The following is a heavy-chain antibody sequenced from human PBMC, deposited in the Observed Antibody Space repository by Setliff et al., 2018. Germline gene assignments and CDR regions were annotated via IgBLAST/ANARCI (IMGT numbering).Heavy chain of an antibody. CDR3: ARSGSYRVDY. D-gene: IGHD1-26*01. Sequence: GGSLRLSCIVSGLTFRNFGMTWVRQAPGKGLEWLSKISGASSTIYYADSVRGRFTISRDNARNSLYLEMNSLRADDTAVYYCARSGSYRVDYWGQGTLVTVSS. CDR2: ISGASSTI. V-gene: IGHV3-48*01. CDR1: GLTFRNFG. J-gene: IGHJ4*02.